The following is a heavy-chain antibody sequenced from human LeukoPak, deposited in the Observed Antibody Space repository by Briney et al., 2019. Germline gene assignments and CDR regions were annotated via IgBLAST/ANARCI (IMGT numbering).Heavy chain of an antibody. CDR3: AKERVSITIFGVGAGFFTAPLDY. V-gene: IGHV3-30*18. D-gene: IGHD3-3*01. Sequence: PGGSLRLSCAASGFTFSSYGMHWVRQAPGKGLEWVAVISYDGSNKYYADSVKGRFTISRDNSKNTLYLQMNSLRAEDTAVYYCAKERVSITIFGVGAGFFTAPLDYWGQGTLVTVSS. CDR1: GFTFSSYG. J-gene: IGHJ4*02. CDR2: ISYDGSNK.